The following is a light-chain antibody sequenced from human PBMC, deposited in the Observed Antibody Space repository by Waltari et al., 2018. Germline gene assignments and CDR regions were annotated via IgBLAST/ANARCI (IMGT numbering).Light chain of an antibody. CDR1: KSISYW. CDR2: WAS. V-gene: IGKV1-5*03. J-gene: IGKJ1*01. CDR3: QQYSGSTPWT. Sequence: IQMTQSPSTLAASVGDRVTITCRATKSISYWFAWYQQKPGQDPKLLSSWASNLIDRFPSRFSGRGAWAKFTLTIDSLQPDDVSTNFCQQYSGSTPWTFGQGTKVEIK.